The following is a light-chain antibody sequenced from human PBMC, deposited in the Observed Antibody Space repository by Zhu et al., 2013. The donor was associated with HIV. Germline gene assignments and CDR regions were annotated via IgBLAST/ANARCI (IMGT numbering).Light chain of an antibody. J-gene: IGKJ4*01. V-gene: IGKV3-15*01. CDR3: QQYNNWPPLT. CDR2: GAS. CDR1: QSVSSN. Sequence: EIVMTQSPATLSVSPGERATLSCRASQSVSSNVAWYQQKPGQVPRLLIYGASTRATGVPVRFSGSGSGTEFTLTISSLQSEDFAVYYCQQYNNWPPLTFGGGTKVEIK.